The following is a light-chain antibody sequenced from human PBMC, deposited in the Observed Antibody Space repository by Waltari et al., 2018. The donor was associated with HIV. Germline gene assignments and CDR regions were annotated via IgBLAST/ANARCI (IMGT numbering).Light chain of an antibody. V-gene: IGLV2-23*02. J-gene: IGLJ1*01. CDR2: EVT. CDR3: YSYSDTSSSYV. Sequence: QSALTQPASVSGSPGQSITISCTGTSTDVGHFNLVSWYQQYPGKAPKLLIYEVTKRPSGASNRFSASKSGNTASLTISGLRAEDEADYYCYSYSDTSSSYVFGTGTKVTVL. CDR1: STDVGHFNL.